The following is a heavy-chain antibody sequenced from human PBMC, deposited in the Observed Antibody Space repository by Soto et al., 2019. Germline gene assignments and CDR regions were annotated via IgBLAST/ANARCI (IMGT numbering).Heavy chain of an antibody. Sequence: QMQLVQSGPEVKKPGTSVKVSCKASGFTFTSSAVQWVRQARGQRLEWIGWIVVGSGNTNYAQKFQERVTITRDMSTSTAYIELSSLRSEDTAVYYCAAPSLNYYYGMDVWGQGTTVTVSS. CDR1: GFTFTSSA. CDR2: IVVGSGNT. CDR3: AAPSLNYYYGMDV. J-gene: IGHJ6*02. D-gene: IGHD2-15*01. V-gene: IGHV1-58*01.